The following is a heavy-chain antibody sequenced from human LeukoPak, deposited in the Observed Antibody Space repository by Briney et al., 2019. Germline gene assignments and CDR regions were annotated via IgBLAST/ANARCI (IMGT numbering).Heavy chain of an antibody. CDR1: GYTFTSYY. V-gene: IGHV1-46*01. J-gene: IGHJ3*02. CDR2: INPSGGST. CDR3: ARTPIFGVVIMGAFDI. Sequence: GASVKVSCKASGYTFTSYYMHWVRQAPGQGLEWMGIINPSGGSTSYAQKFQGRVTMTRDTSTSTVYMELSSLRSEDTAVYYCARTPIFGVVIMGAFDIWGRGTMVTVSS. D-gene: IGHD3-3*01.